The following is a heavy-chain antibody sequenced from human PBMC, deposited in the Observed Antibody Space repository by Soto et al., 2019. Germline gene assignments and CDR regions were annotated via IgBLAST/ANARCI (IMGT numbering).Heavy chain of an antibody. Sequence: ASVKVSCKASGYTFTTYAMHWVRQAPGQRLEWMGWINAGNGNTKYSQKFQGRVTITRDTSASTAYMELSSLRSEDTAVYYRARKEASGDAFDIWGQGTMVTVSS. CDR2: INAGNGNT. V-gene: IGHV1-3*01. D-gene: IGHD1-26*01. CDR3: ARKEASGDAFDI. CDR1: GYTFTTYA. J-gene: IGHJ3*02.